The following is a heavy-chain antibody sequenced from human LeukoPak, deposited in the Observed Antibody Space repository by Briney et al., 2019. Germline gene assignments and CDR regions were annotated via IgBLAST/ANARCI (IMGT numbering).Heavy chain of an antibody. J-gene: IGHJ6*03. CDR1: GGSISSYY. CDR3: ARAGAYYYGSGSYNYYYMDV. D-gene: IGHD3-10*01. Sequence: SETLSLTCTVSGGSISSYYWSWIRQAAGKGLEWIGRIYTSGSTNYNPSLKSRVTMSVDTSKNQFSLKLSSVTAADTAVYYCARAGAYYYGSGSYNYYYMDVWGKGTTVTVSS. CDR2: IYTSGST. V-gene: IGHV4-4*07.